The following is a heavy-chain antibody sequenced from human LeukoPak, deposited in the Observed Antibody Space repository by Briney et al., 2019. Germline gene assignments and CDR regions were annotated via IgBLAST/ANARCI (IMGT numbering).Heavy chain of an antibody. J-gene: IGHJ4*02. CDR2: IYSGGST. V-gene: IGHV3-66*01. CDR1: GFTVSSNY. D-gene: IGHD5-18*01. CDR3: ARATDSYGSYYFDY. Sequence: GGTLRLSCAASGFTVSSNYMSWVRQAPGKGLEWVSVIYSGGSTYYADSVKGRFTISRDNSKNTLYLQMNSLRAEDTAVYYCARATDSYGSYYFDYWGQGALVTVSS.